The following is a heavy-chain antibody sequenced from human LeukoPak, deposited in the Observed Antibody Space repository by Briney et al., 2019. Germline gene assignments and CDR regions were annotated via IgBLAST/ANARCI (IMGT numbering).Heavy chain of an antibody. CDR2: IYSGGST. CDR1: GFTVSSNY. V-gene: IGHV3-53*01. D-gene: IGHD1-1*01. J-gene: IGHJ3*02. CDR3: AREGGQLGPDAFDI. Sequence: GGSLRLSCAASGFTVSSNYMSWVRQAPGKGLEWVSVIYSGGSTYYADSVKGRFTISRDNSKNTLYLQMNSLRAEDTAVYYCAREGGQLGPDAFDIWAKGQWSPSLQ.